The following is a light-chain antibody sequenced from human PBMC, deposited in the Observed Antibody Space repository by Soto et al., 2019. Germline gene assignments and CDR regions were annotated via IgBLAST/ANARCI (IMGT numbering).Light chain of an antibody. Sequence: EIVLTQSPGTLSLSPGERATLSCRASQSLTNNYLAWYQQKPGQAPRLLIYAASSRATGIPDRFSGSGSETDFTLTISRLEPEDFAVYYCQQYGSSLPVTVGGGTNVEIK. J-gene: IGKJ4*01. CDR1: QSLTNNY. V-gene: IGKV3-20*01. CDR3: QQYGSSLPVT. CDR2: AAS.